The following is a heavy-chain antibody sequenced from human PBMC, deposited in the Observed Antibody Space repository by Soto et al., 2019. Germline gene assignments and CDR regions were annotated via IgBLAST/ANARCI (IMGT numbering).Heavy chain of an antibody. J-gene: IGHJ5*02. Sequence: SETLSLTCAVSGGSISSGGYSWSWIRQPPGKGLEWIGYIYHSGSTYYNPSLKSRVTISVDGSKNQFSLKLSSVTAADTAVYYCARERFGDLNWFDPWGQGTLVTVSS. CDR3: ARERFGDLNWFDP. CDR2: IYHSGST. V-gene: IGHV4-30-2*01. D-gene: IGHD3-10*01. CDR1: GGSISSGGYS.